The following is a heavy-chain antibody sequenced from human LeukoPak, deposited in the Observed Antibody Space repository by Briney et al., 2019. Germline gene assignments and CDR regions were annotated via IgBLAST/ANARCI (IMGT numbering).Heavy chain of an antibody. Sequence: ASVKVSCKASGYTFTSYYMHWVRQAPGQGLEWMGIINPSGGSTSYAQKFQGRVTMTRDASTSTVYMELSSLRSEDTAVYYCAREPTDYGAYVLFDYWGQGTLVTVSS. CDR3: AREPTDYGAYVLFDY. V-gene: IGHV1-46*03. CDR2: INPSGGST. D-gene: IGHD4-17*01. J-gene: IGHJ4*02. CDR1: GYTFTSYY.